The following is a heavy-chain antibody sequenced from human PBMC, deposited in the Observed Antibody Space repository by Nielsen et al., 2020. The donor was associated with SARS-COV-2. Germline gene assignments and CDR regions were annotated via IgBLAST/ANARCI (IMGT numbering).Heavy chain of an antibody. Sequence: GESLKISCAASGFTFSSYAMSWVRQAPGKGLEWVAVIWYDGSNKYYADSVKGRFTISRDNSKNTLYLQMNSLRAEDTAVYYCARESGSGSYGDYWGQGTLVTVSS. CDR1: GFTFSSYA. CDR2: IWYDGSNK. J-gene: IGHJ4*02. V-gene: IGHV3-33*08. CDR3: ARESGSGSYGDY. D-gene: IGHD3-10*01.